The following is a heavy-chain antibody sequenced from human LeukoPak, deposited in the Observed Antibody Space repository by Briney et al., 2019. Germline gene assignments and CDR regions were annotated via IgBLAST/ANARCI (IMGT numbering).Heavy chain of an antibody. J-gene: IGHJ4*02. D-gene: IGHD3-10*01. CDR3: ARDVLLGSESLDY. CDR2: IKTNGLET. Sequence: PGGSLRLSCAASGFSLNDHWMHWVRQAPGKGLVWVSRIKTNGLETDYADSVKGRFSISRDNAKNALYLQMNSLTDEDTAVYFCARDVLLGSESLDYWGQGTLVTVSS. CDR1: GFSLNDHW. V-gene: IGHV3-74*01.